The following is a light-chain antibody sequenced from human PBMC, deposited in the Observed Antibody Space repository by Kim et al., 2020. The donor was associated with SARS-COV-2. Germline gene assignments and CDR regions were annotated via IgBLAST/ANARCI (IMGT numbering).Light chain of an antibody. CDR3: QSYDSSLRKL. J-gene: IGLJ2*01. CDR2: ANT. CDR1: SSNIGAGYN. Sequence: GQRVTISCTGSSSNIGAGYNVHWYQQLPGTAPKLLIYANTNRPSGVPDRFSGSKSGTSASLAITGLQAEDEADYYCQSYDSSLRKLFGGGTKLTVL. V-gene: IGLV1-40*01.